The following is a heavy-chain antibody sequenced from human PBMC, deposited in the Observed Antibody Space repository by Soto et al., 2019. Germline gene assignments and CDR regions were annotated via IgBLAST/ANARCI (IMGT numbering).Heavy chain of an antibody. V-gene: IGHV1-3*05. J-gene: IGHJ6*02. CDR2: INAGNGNT. CDR1: GYTFTSYA. Sequence: QVQLVQSGAEEKKPGASVKVSCKASGYTFTSYAMHWVRQAPGQRLEWMGGINAGNGNTKYSQKFQGRVTITRDTSASTAYMELSSLRAEDTAVYYCATSYSGYDSHYYYGMDVWGQGTTVTVSS. D-gene: IGHD5-12*01. CDR3: ATSYSGYDSHYYYGMDV.